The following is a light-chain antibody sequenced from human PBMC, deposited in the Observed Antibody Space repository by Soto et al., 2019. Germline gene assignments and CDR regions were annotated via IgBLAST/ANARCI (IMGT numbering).Light chain of an antibody. J-gene: IGKJ2*01. CDR2: SAS. V-gene: IGKV3-15*01. Sequence: EIVMTQSPATLSVSPGERATPSCRASQSFATTLAWYQQKPGQVPRLLTHSASTRATGVPARFSGRGSGTEFTLTISSLQSEDFAVYYFQQHNYWPSFGQGTKLEIK. CDR3: QQHNYWPS. CDR1: QSFATT.